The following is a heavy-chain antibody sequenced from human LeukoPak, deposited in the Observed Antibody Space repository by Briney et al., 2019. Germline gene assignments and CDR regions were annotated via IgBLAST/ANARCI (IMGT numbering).Heavy chain of an antibody. CDR3: AREGGGSGLWYYDL. V-gene: IGHV3-64*02. J-gene: IGHJ2*01. D-gene: IGHD1-26*01. CDR2: IGGGGVTT. CDR1: GFTFSSYS. Sequence: GGSLRLSCAASGFTFSSYSMHWVRQAPGKGPEFVSVIGGGGVTTFYADSVKDRFTISRDNSKSTLYLEMGSLRAEDMAVYYCAREGGGSGLWYYDLWGRGTLVTVSS.